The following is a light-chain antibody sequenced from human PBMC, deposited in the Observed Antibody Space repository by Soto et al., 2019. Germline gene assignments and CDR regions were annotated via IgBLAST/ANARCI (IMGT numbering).Light chain of an antibody. CDR1: QSISSW. Sequence: IQMPQSPSTLPASVGDRVTITCRASQSISSWLAWYQQKPGKAPKLLIYKASSLESGVPSRFSGSGSGTEFTLTISSLQPEDSATDYCQQYDNRITFGQGTRLEI. V-gene: IGKV1-5*03. CDR3: QQYDNRIT. CDR2: KAS. J-gene: IGKJ5*01.